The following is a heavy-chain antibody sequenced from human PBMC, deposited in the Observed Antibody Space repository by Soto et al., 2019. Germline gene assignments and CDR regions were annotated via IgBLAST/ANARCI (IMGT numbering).Heavy chain of an antibody. CDR2: IKTDGSST. CDR3: SKREGNTYCLVH. CDR1: GFSFSSYW. J-gene: IGHJ1*01. Sequence: EVQLVESGGGLVQPGGSLRLSCAASGFSFSSYWIHWVRQAPGKGLVWVSRIKTDGSSTDYADSVKGRFTIPRDNAQNTLYFQMNNLSAEDTSVYYCSKREGNTYCLVHWGQGTLVNVSS. D-gene: IGHD2-15*01. V-gene: IGHV3-74*01.